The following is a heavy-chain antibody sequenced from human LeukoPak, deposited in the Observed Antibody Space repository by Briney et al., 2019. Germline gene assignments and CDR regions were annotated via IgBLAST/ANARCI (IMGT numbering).Heavy chain of an antibody. J-gene: IGHJ3*02. CDR2: ISSSSSYI. CDR3: ARDHRTIAAAGDAFDI. D-gene: IGHD6-13*01. V-gene: IGHV3-21*01. Sequence: GGSLRLSCAASGFTFSSYSMTRVRQAPGKGLEWVSSISSSSSYIYYADSVKGRFTISRDNAKNSLYLQMNSLRAEDTAVYYCARDHRTIAAAGDAFDIWGQGTMVTVSS. CDR1: GFTFSSYS.